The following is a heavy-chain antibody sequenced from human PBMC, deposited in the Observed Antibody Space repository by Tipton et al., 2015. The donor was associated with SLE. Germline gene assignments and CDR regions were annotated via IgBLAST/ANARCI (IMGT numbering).Heavy chain of an antibody. D-gene: IGHD1-1*01. CDR2: VYTSGST. V-gene: IGHV4-61*02. CDR1: GGSINSGGYY. CDR3: ARLNWDAIKTFDY. Sequence: TLSLTCTVSGGSINSGGYYCNWIRQPAGKGLEWIGRVYTSGSTNYNPSLKSRVTISVDTSKNQFSLNLTSVTAADTAVYYCARLNWDAIKTFDYWGQGTLVAVSS. J-gene: IGHJ4*02.